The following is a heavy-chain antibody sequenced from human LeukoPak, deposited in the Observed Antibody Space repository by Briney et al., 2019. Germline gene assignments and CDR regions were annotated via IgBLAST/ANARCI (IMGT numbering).Heavy chain of an antibody. Sequence: GESLKISCKGSGYSFTSYWIGWVRQMPGKGLEWMGIIYPGDSDTRYSPSFQGQVTISADKSISTAYLQWSSLKASDTAMYYCATSSIEQWLPTGYYFDYWGQGTLVTVSS. CDR3: ATSSIEQWLPTGYYFDY. J-gene: IGHJ4*02. CDR1: GYSFTSYW. D-gene: IGHD6-19*01. CDR2: IYPGDSDT. V-gene: IGHV5-51*01.